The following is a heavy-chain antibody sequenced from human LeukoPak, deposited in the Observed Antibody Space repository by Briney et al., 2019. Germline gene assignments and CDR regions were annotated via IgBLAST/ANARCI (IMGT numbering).Heavy chain of an antibody. J-gene: IGHJ4*02. V-gene: IGHV3-74*01. D-gene: IGHD4-17*01. CDR3: ASQGDFAYGDYN. Sequence: PGGSLRLSCAASGFACNSYWMHWVRQAPGKGLVWVARIKGDGSYTFYADSVKGRLTISRDNARNTLYLQMNSLRAEDTAVYYCASQGDFAYGDYNWGQGTLVTVSS. CDR2: IKGDGSYT. CDR1: GFACNSYW.